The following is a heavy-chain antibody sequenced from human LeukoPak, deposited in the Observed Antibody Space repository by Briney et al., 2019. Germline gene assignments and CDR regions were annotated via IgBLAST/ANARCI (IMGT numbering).Heavy chain of an antibody. CDR2: IYTSGST. Sequence: SETLSLTCTVSGGSISSGSYYWSWIRQPAGKGLEWIGHIYTSGSTNYNPSLKSRVTISVDTSKNQFSLKLSSVTAADTAVYYCARVSGSYYFDYWGQGTLVTVSS. V-gene: IGHV4-61*09. CDR3: ARVSGSYYFDY. J-gene: IGHJ4*02. D-gene: IGHD1-26*01. CDR1: GGSISSGSYY.